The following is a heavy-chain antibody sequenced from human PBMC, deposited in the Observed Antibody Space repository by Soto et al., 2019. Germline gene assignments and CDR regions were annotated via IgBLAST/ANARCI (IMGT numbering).Heavy chain of an antibody. D-gene: IGHD5-18*01. CDR1: GFTFSSYS. Sequence: GGSLRLSCAASGFTFSSYSMNWVRQAPGKGLEWVSSISSSSSYIYYADSVKGRFTISRDNAKNSLYLQMNSLRAEDTAVYYCARGGTYSYGYNYWGQGTLVTVSS. V-gene: IGHV3-21*01. CDR3: ARGGTYSYGYNY. J-gene: IGHJ4*02. CDR2: ISSSSSYI.